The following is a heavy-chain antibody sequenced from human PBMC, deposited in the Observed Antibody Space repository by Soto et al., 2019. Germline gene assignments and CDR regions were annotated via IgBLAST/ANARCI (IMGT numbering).Heavy chain of an antibody. Sequence: GGSLRLSCAASGFTFSSYAMSWVRQAPGKGLEWVSAISGSGGSTYYADSVKGRFTISRDNSKNTLYLQMNSLRAEDTAVYYCAKRRMWWELPSDLVFDYWGQGTLVTVSS. V-gene: IGHV3-23*01. CDR3: AKRRMWWELPSDLVFDY. CDR1: GFTFSSYA. CDR2: ISGSGGST. J-gene: IGHJ4*02. D-gene: IGHD1-26*01.